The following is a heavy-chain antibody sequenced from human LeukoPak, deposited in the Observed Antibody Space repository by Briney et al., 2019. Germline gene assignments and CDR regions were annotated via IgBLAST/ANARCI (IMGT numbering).Heavy chain of an antibody. V-gene: IGHV3-33*01. Sequence: GSLRLSCAASGFTFSNYGMHWVRQAPGKGLEWVAVIWYDGSNQYYADSVKGRFTISRDNSKNTLYLQMNSLRAVDTTVYYCARDYYGSETHIDYWGQGTLVTVSS. CDR3: ARDYYGSETHIDY. CDR2: IWYDGSNQ. J-gene: IGHJ4*02. CDR1: GFTFSNYG. D-gene: IGHD3-10*01.